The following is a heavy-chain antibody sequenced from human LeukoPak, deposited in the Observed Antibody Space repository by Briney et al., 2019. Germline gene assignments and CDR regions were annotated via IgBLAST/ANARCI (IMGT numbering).Heavy chain of an antibody. J-gene: IGHJ4*02. CDR1: GGSISSYY. Sequence: ETLSLTCTVSGGSISSYYWSWVRQAPGKGLEWVSAISGSGGSTYYADSVKGRFTISRDNSKNTLYLQMNSLRAEDTAVYYCAKLRFLEWLSGFDYWGQGTLVTVSS. CDR2: ISGSGGST. D-gene: IGHD3-3*01. V-gene: IGHV3-23*01. CDR3: AKLRFLEWLSGFDY.